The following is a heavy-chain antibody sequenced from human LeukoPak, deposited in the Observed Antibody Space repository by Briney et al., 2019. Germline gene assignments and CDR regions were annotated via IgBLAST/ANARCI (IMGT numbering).Heavy chain of an antibody. CDR3: ARDHFDSSGYYYLLGYFEH. V-gene: IGHV1-46*01. CDR2: IKPSGGGT. D-gene: IGHD3-22*01. Sequence: ASVKVSCKASGYTFTNYYVNWVRQAPGQGLEWMGIIKPSGGGTSYALKFQGRVTMTRDTSTSTAYMELSSLRSEDTAVYYCARDHFDSSGYYYLLGYFEHWGQGTLVTVSS. CDR1: GYTFTNYY. J-gene: IGHJ1*01.